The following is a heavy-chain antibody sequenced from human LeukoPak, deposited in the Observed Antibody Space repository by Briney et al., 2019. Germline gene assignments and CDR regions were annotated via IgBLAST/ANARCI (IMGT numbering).Heavy chain of an antibody. CDR2: ISSSSSYI. J-gene: IGHJ3*02. CDR1: GFTFSSYS. Sequence: GGSLRLSCAASGFTFSSYSMNWVRQAPGKGLEWVSSISSSSSYIYYADSVKGRFTISRDSAKNSLYLQMNSLRAEDTAVYYCARDRLICSGGSCYPDAFDIWGQGTMVTVSS. V-gene: IGHV3-21*01. CDR3: ARDRLICSGGSCYPDAFDI. D-gene: IGHD2-15*01.